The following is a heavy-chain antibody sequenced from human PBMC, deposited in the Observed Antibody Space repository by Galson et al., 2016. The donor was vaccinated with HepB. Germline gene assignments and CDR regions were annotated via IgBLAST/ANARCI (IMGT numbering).Heavy chain of an antibody. D-gene: IGHD1-26*01. CDR1: GFTVRNNY. Sequence: SLRLSCAASGFTVRNNYMKWVRQAPGKGLECVSVIYSGGSTYYADSVKDRFTISRDNSKNTLYLQMNSLRADDTAVYYCARGGIYGGYWGQGTLVTVSS. CDR3: ARGGIYGGY. V-gene: IGHV3-53*01. CDR2: IYSGGST. J-gene: IGHJ4*02.